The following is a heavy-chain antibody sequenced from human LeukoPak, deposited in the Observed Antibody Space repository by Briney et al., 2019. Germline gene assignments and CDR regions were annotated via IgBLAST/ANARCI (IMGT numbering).Heavy chain of an antibody. V-gene: IGHV3-74*01. D-gene: IGHD2-2*01. CDR1: GFTFNNYF. CDR2: ITSDGSGT. J-gene: IGHJ4*02. CDR3: VNLGYCTTSSCQP. Sequence: GGALRLSCAPSGFTFNNYFMHWVRQAPGKGLGWVSRITSDGSGTNYAESVKGRFTISRDNAKNTLYLQMNSLRVEDTAVYYCVNLGYCTTSSCQPWGQGTLVSVSS.